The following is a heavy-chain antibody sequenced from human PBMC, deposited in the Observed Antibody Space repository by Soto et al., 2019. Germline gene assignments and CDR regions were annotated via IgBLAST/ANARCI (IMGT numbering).Heavy chain of an antibody. Sequence: ASVKVSCKASGYTFTNYNSNWVRQATGQGLEWMGWMNPNTGNTGYAEKFQGRVTMTRNSSINTSYMELSGLRSDDTAVYYCAREAASDPSFYYHYMDVWGKGTTVTVSS. CDR1: GYTFTNYN. V-gene: IGHV1-8*01. CDR3: AREAASDPSFYYHYMDV. J-gene: IGHJ6*03. D-gene: IGHD6-25*01. CDR2: MNPNTGNT.